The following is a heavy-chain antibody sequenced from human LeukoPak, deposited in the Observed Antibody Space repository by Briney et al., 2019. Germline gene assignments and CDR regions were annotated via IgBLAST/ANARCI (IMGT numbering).Heavy chain of an antibody. CDR3: ARSRPYDSSGYPGAFDI. D-gene: IGHD3-22*01. J-gene: IGHJ3*02. Sequence: SETLSLTRTVSGGSISSYYWSWIRQPPGKGLEWIGYIYYSGSTNYNPSLKSRVTISVDTSKNQFSLKLSSVTAADTAVYYCARSRPYDSSGYPGAFDIWGQGTMVTVSS. CDR2: IYYSGST. V-gene: IGHV4-59*01. CDR1: GGSISSYY.